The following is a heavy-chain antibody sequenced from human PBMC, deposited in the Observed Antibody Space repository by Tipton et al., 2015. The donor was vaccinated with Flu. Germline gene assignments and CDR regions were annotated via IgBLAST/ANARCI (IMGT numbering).Heavy chain of an antibody. CDR3: AKDIRIVGATHRSNYYYYGMDV. CDR2: ISWNSGSI. J-gene: IGHJ6*02. CDR1: GFTCDDYA. Sequence: LSLTCAASGFTCDDYAMHWVRQAPGKGLEWVSGISWNSGSIGYADSVKGRFTISRDNAKNSLYLQMNSLRAEDTALYYCAKDIRIVGATHRSNYYYYGMDVWGQGTTVTVSS. D-gene: IGHD1-26*01. V-gene: IGHV3-9*01.